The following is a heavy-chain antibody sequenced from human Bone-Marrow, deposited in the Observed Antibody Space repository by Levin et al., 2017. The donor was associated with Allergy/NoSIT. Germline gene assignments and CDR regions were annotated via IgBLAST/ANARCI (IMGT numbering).Heavy chain of an antibody. J-gene: IGHJ4*02. V-gene: IGHV3-53*01. D-gene: IGHD1-26*01. CDR3: ASLSRMNGSYWLHFDN. Sequence: GGSLRLSCTVSDFSVSHNYMSWVRQAPGMGLEWVSLIYNTGATYYADSVKGGLTFSSDNSKNSLFLQMDSLRAEDTAASYCASLSRMNGSYWLHFDNWGPGTLVTVSS. CDR2: IYNTGAT. CDR1: DFSVSHNY.